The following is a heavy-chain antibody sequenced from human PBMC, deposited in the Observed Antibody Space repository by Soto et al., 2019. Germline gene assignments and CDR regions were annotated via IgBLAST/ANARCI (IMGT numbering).Heavy chain of an antibody. D-gene: IGHD5-18*01. CDR2: VNPGNGHT. J-gene: IGHJ1*01. CDR3: ARDVRLGYSYGYQH. Sequence: ASVKVSCKASGYTFANFAIHWVRQAPGHGLEWMGWVNPGNGHTKYPQNFQGRVTITRDTSASTAYMELSGLNSEDTSMYYCARDVRLGYSYGYQHWGQGTQVTVSS. CDR1: GYTFANFA. V-gene: IGHV1-3*01.